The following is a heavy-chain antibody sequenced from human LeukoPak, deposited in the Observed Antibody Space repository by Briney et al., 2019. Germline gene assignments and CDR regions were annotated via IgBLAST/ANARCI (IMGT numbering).Heavy chain of an antibody. Sequence: GGSLRLSCAASGFTVSSDYMSWVRQAPGKGLEWVSVIYSGGTTHYADSVKGRFTISRDNSENTLYLQMNSLRAEDTAVYYCVKDSGGYSSSSFGSWGQGTLVTVSS. D-gene: IGHD6-13*01. J-gene: IGHJ4*02. CDR1: GFTVSSDY. V-gene: IGHV3-66*01. CDR2: IYSGGTT. CDR3: VKDSGGYSSSSFGS.